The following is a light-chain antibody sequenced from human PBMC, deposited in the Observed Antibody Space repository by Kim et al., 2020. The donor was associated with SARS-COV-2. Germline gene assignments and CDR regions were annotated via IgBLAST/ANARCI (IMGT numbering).Light chain of an antibody. CDR3: GADHGSGSNFVWV. CDR2: VGTGGIVG. Sequence: ELTQPPSASASLGASVTLTCTLSSGYSNYKVDWYQQRPGKGPRFVMRVGTGGIVGSKGGGIPDRFSVLGSGLNRYLTIKNIQEEDESVYHCGADHGSGSNFVWVFGGGTQLTVL. V-gene: IGLV9-49*01. CDR1: SGYSNYK. J-gene: IGLJ3*02.